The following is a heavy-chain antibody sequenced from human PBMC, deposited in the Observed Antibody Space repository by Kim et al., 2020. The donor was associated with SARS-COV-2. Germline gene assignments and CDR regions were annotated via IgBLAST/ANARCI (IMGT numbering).Heavy chain of an antibody. D-gene: IGHD6-13*01. J-gene: IGHJ4*02. CDR1: GFTFSSYA. CDR3: ARDLPAAGTDDC. V-gene: IGHV3-64*01. Sequence: GGSLRLSCAASGFTFSSYAMHWVRQAPGKGLEYVSAISSNGANTYYANSVTGRFTISRDNSKNTLYLQMGSLRAEDMAVYYCARDLPAAGTDDCWGQGTLVTVSS. CDR2: ISSNGANT.